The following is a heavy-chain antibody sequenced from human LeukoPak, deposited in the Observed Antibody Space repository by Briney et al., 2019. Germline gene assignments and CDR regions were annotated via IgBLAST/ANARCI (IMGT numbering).Heavy chain of an antibody. V-gene: IGHV4-59*01. CDR2: IYYSGST. CDR1: GSSMSSYY. Sequence: PEALSHTCTVSGSSMSSYYWSWIRQAPGKGLEWIGYIYYSGSTNYNPSLRSRVTISLDSSKNQFSLRLSSVTAADTAVYFCARINYFDSSGFYTGDNWGQGRLGSVSS. CDR3: ARINYFDSSGFYTGDN. D-gene: IGHD3-22*01. J-gene: IGHJ4*02.